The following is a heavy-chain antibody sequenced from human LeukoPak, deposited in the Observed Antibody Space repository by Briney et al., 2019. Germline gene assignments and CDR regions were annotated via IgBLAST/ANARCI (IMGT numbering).Heavy chain of an antibody. CDR3: ARDGDYGTGSYYRGCIDS. J-gene: IGHJ4*02. CDR1: GYSFTAFY. V-gene: IGHV1-2*02. Sequence: ASVRVSCKTSGYSFTAFYIHWVRQAPGQGLEWMGWIHPRGGDTTYAQKFQDRVTMTRDPSTSTAYLDLSSLRSDDTAVYYCARDGDYGTGSYYRGCIDSWGQGTPVTVSP. CDR2: IHPRGGDT. D-gene: IGHD3-10*01.